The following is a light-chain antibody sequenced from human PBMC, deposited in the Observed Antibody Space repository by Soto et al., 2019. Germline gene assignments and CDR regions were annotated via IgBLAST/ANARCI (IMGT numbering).Light chain of an antibody. CDR2: AAS. V-gene: IGKV1-39*01. CDR1: QSISTH. CDR3: QQSYTSWWT. Sequence: DTQMTQSPSSLSASVGDRVSITCRASQSISTHLSWYQQKPGKAPKLLIYAASSLQSWVPSRFTGSGSGKDFTLTISSLQPEDFATDYGQQSYTSWWTFGQGTKVDIK. J-gene: IGKJ1*01.